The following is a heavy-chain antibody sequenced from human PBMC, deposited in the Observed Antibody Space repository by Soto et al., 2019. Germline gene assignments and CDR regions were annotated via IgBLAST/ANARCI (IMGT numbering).Heavy chain of an antibody. CDR3: ARWRYSLVGYNWFDP. J-gene: IGHJ5*02. V-gene: IGHV1-69*12. Sequence: QVQLVQSGAEVKKPGSSVKVSCKASGGTFSSYAISWVRQAPGQGLEWMGGIIPIFGTANYAQKFQGRVTITEYESTNTAHMELGSLRPEDTAVYYCARWRYSLVGYNWFDPWGQGTLVTVSS. D-gene: IGHD5-18*01. CDR2: IIPIFGTA. CDR1: GGTFSSYA.